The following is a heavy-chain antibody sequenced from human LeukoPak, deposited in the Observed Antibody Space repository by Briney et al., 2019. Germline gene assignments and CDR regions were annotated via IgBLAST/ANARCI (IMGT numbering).Heavy chain of an antibody. D-gene: IGHD4-17*01. Sequence: GASVKVSCKASGGTFSSYAISWVRQAPGQGLEWMGRIIPILGIANYAQKFQGRVTITADKSTSTAYMELSSLRSEDTAVYYCARDSPHDYGDYALIQTYYYYYGMDVWGQGTTVTVSS. CDR3: ARDSPHDYGDYALIQTYYYYYGMDV. V-gene: IGHV1-69*04. J-gene: IGHJ6*02. CDR1: GGTFSSYA. CDR2: IIPILGIA.